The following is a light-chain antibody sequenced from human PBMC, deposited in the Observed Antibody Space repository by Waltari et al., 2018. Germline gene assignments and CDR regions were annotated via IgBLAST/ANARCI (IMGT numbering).Light chain of an antibody. J-gene: IGLJ3*02. V-gene: IGLV2-14*01. CDR1: SSDVGGYNY. CDR2: EVS. Sequence: QSALTQPASVSGSPGQSITISCTGTSSDVGGYNYVSWYEQHPGKAPKLIIDEVSDRTSGVANRFPGSKAANTASLTISGLQTEDEADYYCSSYTRSNTWVFGGGTRLTVL. CDR3: SSYTRSNTWV.